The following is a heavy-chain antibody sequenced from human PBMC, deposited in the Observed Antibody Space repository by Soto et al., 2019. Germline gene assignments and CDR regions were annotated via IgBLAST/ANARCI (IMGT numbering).Heavy chain of an antibody. Sequence: QVQLVESGGGVVQPGRSLRLSCAASGFTFSSYAMHWVGQAPGKGLEWVAVISYDGSNKYYADSVKGRFTISRDNSKNTLYLQMNSLRAEETAVYYCARVSGTYGPFDYWGQGTLVTVSS. J-gene: IGHJ4*02. D-gene: IGHD3-3*01. V-gene: IGHV3-30-3*01. CDR1: GFTFSSYA. CDR2: ISYDGSNK. CDR3: ARVSGTYGPFDY.